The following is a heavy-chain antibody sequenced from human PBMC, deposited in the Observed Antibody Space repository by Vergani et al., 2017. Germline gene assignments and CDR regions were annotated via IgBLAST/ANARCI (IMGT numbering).Heavy chain of an antibody. CDR3: ARSQGDYWYFDL. CDR2: IHNRGKT. V-gene: IGHV4-38-2*01. Sequence: QVQLQESGPGVVKPSETLSLTCSVSGYSIGSGFYWAWIRQSPGEVVQWLSSIHNRGKTYHTPSLKSRVSVSLDTSKNRFSLNLTSVTATDTAVYYCARSQGDYWYFDLWGPGSLVTVSS. D-gene: IGHD2-21*01. J-gene: IGHJ2*01. CDR1: GYSIGSGFY.